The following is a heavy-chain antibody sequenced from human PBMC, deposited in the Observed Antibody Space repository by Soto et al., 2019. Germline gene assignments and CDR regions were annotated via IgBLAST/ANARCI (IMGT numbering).Heavy chain of an antibody. CDR2: VNQDGSEK. Sequence: GSLRLSCAASGFTLSSYWMNWVRQAPGKGLEWVANVNQDGSEKHYVDSVKGRFTVSRDNAKNSLYLQMDSLRVEDTAVYYCARKNGIDYWGQGTLVTVSS. D-gene: IGHD1-1*01. CDR3: ARKNGIDY. CDR1: GFTLSSYW. J-gene: IGHJ4*02. V-gene: IGHV3-7*01.